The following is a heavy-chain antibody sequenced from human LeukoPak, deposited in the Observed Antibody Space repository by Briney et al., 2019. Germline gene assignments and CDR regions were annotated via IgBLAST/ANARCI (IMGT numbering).Heavy chain of an antibody. D-gene: IGHD1-14*01. V-gene: IGHV3-30*02. CDR2: IQYDGNTI. CDR3: ARGRRFRPPNQNWFDP. CDR1: GFTYSHNG. J-gene: IGHJ5*02. Sequence: GGSLRLSCVASGFTYSHNGMHWVRQAPGKGLEWVASIQYDGNTIFYADSVKGRFTISRDNSKNTLYLQMNSLRTDDTAVYYCARGRRFRPPNQNWFDPWGQGTLVTVSS.